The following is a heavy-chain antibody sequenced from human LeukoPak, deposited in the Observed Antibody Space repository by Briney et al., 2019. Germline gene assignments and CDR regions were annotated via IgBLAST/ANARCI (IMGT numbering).Heavy chain of an antibody. CDR2: MNPNSGNT. D-gene: IGHD7-27*01. J-gene: IGHJ4*02. V-gene: IGHV1-8*02. CDR3: ARQPRRYYFDY. CDR1: GGTFSSYA. Sequence: ASVKVSCKASGGTFSSYAISWVRRAPGQGLEWMGWMNPNSGNTGYAQKFQGRVTMTRNTSISTAYMELSSLRSEDTAVYYCARQPRRYYFDYWGQGTLVTVSS.